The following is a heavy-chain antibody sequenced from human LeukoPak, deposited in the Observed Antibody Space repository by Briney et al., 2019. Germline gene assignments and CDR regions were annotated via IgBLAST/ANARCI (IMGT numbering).Heavy chain of an antibody. V-gene: IGHV3-7*03. J-gene: IGHJ4*02. CDR3: ARRYFDY. CDR2: IRQDGNEK. Sequence: GGSLRLSCAASGFTFSDYWMQWVRQAPGKGLEWVANIRQDGNEKYYVDSVRGRFTISRDNAKNSLYLQMNSLRAEDTAIYYCARRYFDYWGQGTLVAVSS. CDR1: GFTFSDYW.